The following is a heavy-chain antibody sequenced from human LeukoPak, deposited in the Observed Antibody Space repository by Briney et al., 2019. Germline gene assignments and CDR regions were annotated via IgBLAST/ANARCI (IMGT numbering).Heavy chain of an antibody. V-gene: IGHV3-48*01. CDR2: ISSSSSTI. CDR3: ARDHDYGDYASDAFDI. D-gene: IGHD4-17*01. Sequence: GGSLRLSCAASGFTFSSYSMNWVRQAPGKGLEWVSYISSSSSTIYYADSVKGRFTISRYNAKNSLYLQMNSLRAEDTAVYYCARDHDYGDYASDAFDIWGQGTMVTVSS. CDR1: GFTFSSYS. J-gene: IGHJ3*02.